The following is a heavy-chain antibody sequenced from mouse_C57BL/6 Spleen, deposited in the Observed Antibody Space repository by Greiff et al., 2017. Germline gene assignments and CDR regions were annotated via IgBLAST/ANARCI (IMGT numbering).Heavy chain of an antibody. CDR3: ARSTYDDYDGFAY. J-gene: IGHJ3*01. CDR1: GYTFTSHW. Sequence: QVQLQQPGAELVKPGASVKLSCKASGYTFTSHWMHWVKQRPGQGLEWIGMIHPNSGSTNYNEKFKSKATLTVDKSSSTAYMQLSSLTSEDSAVYYCARSTYDDYDGFAYWGQGTLVTVSA. V-gene: IGHV1-64*01. D-gene: IGHD2-4*01. CDR2: IHPNSGST.